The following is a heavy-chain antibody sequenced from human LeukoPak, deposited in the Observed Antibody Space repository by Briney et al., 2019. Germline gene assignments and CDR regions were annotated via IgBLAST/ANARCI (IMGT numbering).Heavy chain of an antibody. D-gene: IGHD2-21*02. J-gene: IGHJ4*02. Sequence: GGSLRLSCAASGFTFSSYSMNWVRQAPGKGLEWVSSISSSSSYIYYADSVKGRFTISGDNAKNSLYLQMNSLRAEDTAVYYCARDPCGGDCYGTDYWGQGTLVTVSS. CDR1: GFTFSSYS. CDR2: ISSSSSYI. CDR3: ARDPCGGDCYGTDY. V-gene: IGHV3-21*01.